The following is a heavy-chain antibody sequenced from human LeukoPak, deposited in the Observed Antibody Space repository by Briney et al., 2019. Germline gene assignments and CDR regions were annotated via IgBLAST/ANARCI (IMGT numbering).Heavy chain of an antibody. CDR2: ISGSGGST. CDR3: AKSGAQGYYYDSSGYYGY. CDR1: GFTFSSYA. Sequence: GGSLRLSCAASGFTFSSYAMSWVRQAPGKGLEWVSAISGSGGSTYYADSVKGRFTISRDNSKNTLYLQMNSLRAEDTAVYYCAKSGAQGYYYDSSGYYGYWGQGTLVTVSS. J-gene: IGHJ4*02. D-gene: IGHD3-22*01. V-gene: IGHV3-23*01.